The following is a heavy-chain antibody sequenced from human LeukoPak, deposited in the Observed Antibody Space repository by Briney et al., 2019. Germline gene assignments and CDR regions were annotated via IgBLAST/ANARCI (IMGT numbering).Heavy chain of an antibody. CDR3: ARDQGYHDSPTFDI. CDR1: GFTFSDYY. CDR2: ITSSGSTI. V-gene: IGHV3-11*01. J-gene: IGHJ3*02. Sequence: PGGSLRLSCAASGFTFSDYYMSWIRQAPGKGLEWVSYITSSGSTIYYADSVKGRFTISRDNAKNSLFLQMYSLRAEDTAVYYYARDQGYHDSPTFDIWGQGTMVTVSS. D-gene: IGHD3-22*01.